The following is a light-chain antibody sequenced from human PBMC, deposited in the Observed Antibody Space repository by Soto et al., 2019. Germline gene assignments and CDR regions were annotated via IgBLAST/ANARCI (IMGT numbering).Light chain of an antibody. CDR3: QQSHSSEYS. Sequence: IQLTQSPSSLSASVGDRVTITCRTSQSISAYLNWYRQKPGQAPELLIYATSNLHSGVPSRFSGSGSVTEFTLTINRLQPEDLATYYCQQSHSSEYSFGQGTRLEIK. CDR2: ATS. J-gene: IGKJ2*01. V-gene: IGKV1-39*01. CDR1: QSISAY.